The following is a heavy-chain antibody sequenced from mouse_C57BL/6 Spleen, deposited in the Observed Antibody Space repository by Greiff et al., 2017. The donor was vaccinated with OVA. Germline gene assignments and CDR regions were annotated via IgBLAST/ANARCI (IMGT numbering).Heavy chain of an antibody. V-gene: IGHV1-26*01. CDR3: TGEGITALLDY. D-gene: IGHD2-4*01. J-gene: IGHJ2*01. Sequence: EVQLQQSGPELVKPGASVKISCKASGYTFTDYYMNWVKQSPGKSLEWIGDINPNNGGTSYNQKFKGKATLTVDKSSSTAYMELRSLTSEDSAVYCCTGEGITALLDYWGQGTTLTVSS. CDR2: INPNNGGT. CDR1: GYTFTDYY.